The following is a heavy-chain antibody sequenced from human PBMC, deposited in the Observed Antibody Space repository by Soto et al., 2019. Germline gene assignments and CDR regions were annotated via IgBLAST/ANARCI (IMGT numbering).Heavy chain of an antibody. J-gene: IGHJ3*02. CDR2: INPNSGGT. Sequence: GASVKVSCKASGYTFTGYYMHWVRQAPGQGLEWMGWINPNSGGTNYAQKFQGWVTMTRDTSISTAYMELSRLRSDDTAVYYCEREDTAGSMARAFDIWGQGTMVTGS. CDR3: EREDTAGSMARAFDI. D-gene: IGHD5-18*01. V-gene: IGHV1-2*04. CDR1: GYTFTGYY.